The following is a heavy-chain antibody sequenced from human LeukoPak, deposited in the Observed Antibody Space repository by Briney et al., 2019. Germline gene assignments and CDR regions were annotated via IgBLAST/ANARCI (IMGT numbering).Heavy chain of an antibody. V-gene: IGHV4-39*01. D-gene: IGHD1-1*01. CDR3: ARHLSGTTMSHYFDF. J-gene: IGHJ4*02. CDR1: GDSISSGRNY. Sequence: PSETLSLTCSVSGDSISSGRNYWGWIRQSPGKGLEWIASIYSSGNTHSNPSLKSRVSISVDTSENQVSLKLYSVTASDAAIYYCARHLSGTTMSHYFDFWGQGTLVTVSS. CDR2: IYSSGNT.